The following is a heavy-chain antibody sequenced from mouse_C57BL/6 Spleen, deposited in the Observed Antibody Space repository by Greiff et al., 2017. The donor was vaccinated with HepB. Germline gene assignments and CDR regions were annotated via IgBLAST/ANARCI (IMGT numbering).Heavy chain of an antibody. V-gene: IGHV1-61*01. CDR2: IYPSDSET. J-gene: IGHJ2*01. CDR1: GYTFTSYW. CDR3: ARFDGYYFDY. Sequence: VQLQQPGAELVRPGSSVKLSCKASGYTFTSYWMDWVKQRPGQGLEWIGNIYPSDSETHYNQKFKDKATLTGDKSSSTAYKQLSSLTSEDSAVYYCARFDGYYFDYWGQGTTLTVSS. D-gene: IGHD2-3*01.